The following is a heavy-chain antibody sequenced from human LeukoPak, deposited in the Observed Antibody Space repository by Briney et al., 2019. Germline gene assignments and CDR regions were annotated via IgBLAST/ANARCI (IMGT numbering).Heavy chain of an antibody. CDR2: IASDGSHT. V-gene: IGHV3-30-3*01. Sequence: PGGSLRLSCAASGFTFSNYFMHWVRQAPGKGLEWVADIASDGSHTFYEESVKGRLTISRDNSKNTLYLQMNSLGPEDTAVYFCARERQDTVIHSGAFDIWGQGTMVTVSS. J-gene: IGHJ3*02. CDR3: ARERQDTVIHSGAFDI. CDR1: GFTFSNYF. D-gene: IGHD2-21*02.